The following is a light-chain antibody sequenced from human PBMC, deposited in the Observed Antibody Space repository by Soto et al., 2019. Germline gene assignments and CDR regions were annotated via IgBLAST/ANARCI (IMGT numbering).Light chain of an antibody. Sequence: VVMSQSLATLSVTPGERATLYCRASQSVSSSYSSWYQQTPGPAPRLLNYGASSSATGIPDWFSGSGSGTDSPPTISRLEPEDFAVYYCQQYGCSPWTVGQGTKVDIK. J-gene: IGKJ1*01. CDR1: QSVSSSY. V-gene: IGKV3-20*01. CDR2: GAS. CDR3: QQYGCSPWT.